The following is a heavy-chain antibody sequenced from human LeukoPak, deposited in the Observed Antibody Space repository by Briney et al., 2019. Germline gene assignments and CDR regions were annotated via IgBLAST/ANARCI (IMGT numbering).Heavy chain of an antibody. V-gene: IGHV1-69*13. CDR1: GGSFSKFA. D-gene: IGHD3-10*01. CDR3: GGYYGLGSYFLDYYYMDV. J-gene: IGHJ6*03. CDR2: IIPIFGTA. Sequence: ASVKVSCKASGGSFSKFAISWVRQAPGQGLEWMGGIIPIFGTANYAQKFQGRVTIGADESTSTAYMELSSLRSEDTAVYYCGGYYGLGSYFLDYYYMDVWGKGTTVTISS.